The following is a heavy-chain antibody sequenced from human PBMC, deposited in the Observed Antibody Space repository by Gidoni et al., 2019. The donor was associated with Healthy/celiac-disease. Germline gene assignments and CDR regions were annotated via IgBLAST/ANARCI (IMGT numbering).Heavy chain of an antibody. CDR1: GFTFSSYA. J-gene: IGHJ4*02. V-gene: IGHV3-30-3*01. CDR3: RGGIDY. Sequence: QVQLVESGGGVVQPGGCLRLSCAASGFTFSSYAMHWVRQAPEKGLEWLAVISYDGSNKYYADSVKRRFTISRDNSKNTLYLQMNSLRAEATALYYCRGGIDYWGQGTLVTVSS. CDR2: ISYDGSNK. D-gene: IGHD1-26*01.